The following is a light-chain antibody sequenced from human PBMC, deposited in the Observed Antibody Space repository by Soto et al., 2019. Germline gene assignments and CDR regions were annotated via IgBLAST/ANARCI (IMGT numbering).Light chain of an antibody. V-gene: IGLV2-23*02. CDR2: EVT. Sequence: QSVLTQPASVSGSPGQSITISCTGTSSDVGSYNLVSWYQQHPGKAPKLMISEVTKRPSGVSPRLSGSKSGNTASLTISGLQAEYESDYYCCSYAGSSTWVFGGGTKRTVL. CDR1: SSDVGSYNL. CDR3: CSYAGSSTWV. J-gene: IGLJ3*02.